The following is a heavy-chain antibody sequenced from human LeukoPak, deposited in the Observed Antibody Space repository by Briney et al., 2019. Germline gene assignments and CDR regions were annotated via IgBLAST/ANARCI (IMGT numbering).Heavy chain of an antibody. V-gene: IGHV3-21*03. J-gene: IGHJ4*02. CDR3: TTDFLGY. CDR1: GFTFSTYA. D-gene: IGHD2/OR15-2a*01. CDR2: ISKGGSDT. Sequence: GGSLRLSCAASGFTFSTYAMSWVRQAPGKGLEWISLISKGGSDTFYEDSVKGRFTISRDNAKNSLYLQMNSPRADDTAVYYCTTDFLGYWGQGTLVTVSS.